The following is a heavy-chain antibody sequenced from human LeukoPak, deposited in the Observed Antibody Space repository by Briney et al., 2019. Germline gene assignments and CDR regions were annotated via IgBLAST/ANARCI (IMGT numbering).Heavy chain of an antibody. CDR1: GFIIDDYV. V-gene: IGHV3-20*04. CDR2: INWKGGST. CDR3: AKDLVTMIVVVWDY. J-gene: IGHJ4*02. Sequence: GGSLRLSWAASGFIIDDYVMSWVRQAPGKGLEWVSGINWKGGSTGYADSVKGRFTISRDNAKNSLYLQMNSLRAEDTAVYYCAKDLVTMIVVVWDYWGQGTLVTVSS. D-gene: IGHD3-22*01.